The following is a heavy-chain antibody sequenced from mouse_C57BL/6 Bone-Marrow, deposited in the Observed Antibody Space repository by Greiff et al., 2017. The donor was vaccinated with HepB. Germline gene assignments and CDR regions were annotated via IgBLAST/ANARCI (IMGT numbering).Heavy chain of an antibody. CDR1: GYTFTSYW. J-gene: IGHJ2*01. D-gene: IGHD2-3*01. Sequence: QVQLQQPGAELVKPGASVKVSCKASGYTFTSYWMHWVKQRPGQGLEWIGRIHPSDSDTNYNQKFKGKATLTVDKSSSTAYMQLSSLTSEDSAVYYYAMPFYDGYYLGPFDYWGQGTTLTVSS. CDR3: AMPFYDGYYLGPFDY. CDR2: IHPSDSDT. V-gene: IGHV1-74*01.